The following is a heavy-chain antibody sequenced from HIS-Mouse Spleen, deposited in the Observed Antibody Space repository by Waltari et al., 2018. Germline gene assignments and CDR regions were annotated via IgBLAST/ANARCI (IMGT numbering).Heavy chain of an antibody. Sequence: QVQLQQWGAGLLKPSETLSLTCAVSGGSFSGYYWSWNRQPPGKGLEWIGEINHSGRTNYNPSLKSRVTISVDTSKNQFSLKLGSVTAADTAVYYCARGLAARFDYWGQGTLVTVSS. V-gene: IGHV4-34*01. CDR3: ARGLAARFDY. CDR2: INHSGRT. D-gene: IGHD6-6*01. J-gene: IGHJ4*02. CDR1: GGSFSGYY.